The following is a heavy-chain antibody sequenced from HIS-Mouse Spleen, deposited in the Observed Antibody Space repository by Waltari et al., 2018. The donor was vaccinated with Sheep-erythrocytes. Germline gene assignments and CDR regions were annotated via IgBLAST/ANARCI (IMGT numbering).Heavy chain of an antibody. V-gene: IGHV1-2*02. D-gene: IGHD2-2*01. J-gene: IGHJ4*02. CDR1: GYTFTGYY. CDR3: ARDYDIVVVPAARGFDY. CDR2: INPNSGGT. Sequence: QVQLVQSGAELKKPGASVKVSCKASGYTFTGYYMHWVRQAPGQGLEWWGWINPNSGGTNYAQKFQGRVTMTRDTSISTAYMELSRLRSDDTAVYYCARDYDIVVVPAARGFDYWGQGTLVTVSS.